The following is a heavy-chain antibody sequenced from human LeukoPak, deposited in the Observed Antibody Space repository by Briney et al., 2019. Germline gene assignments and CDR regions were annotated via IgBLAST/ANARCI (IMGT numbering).Heavy chain of an antibody. J-gene: IGHJ6*02. CDR3: ARDRAYYYGSGSYSYYYYGMDV. D-gene: IGHD3-10*01. CDR2: ISSSGSTI. CDR1: GFSFGDYA. V-gene: IGHV3-48*03. Sequence: GGSLRLSCTTSGFSFGDYALSWVRQAPGKGLEWVSYISSSGSTIYYADSVKGRFTISRDNAKNSLYLQMNSLRAEDTAVYYCARDRAYYYGSGSYSYYYYGMDVWGQGTTVTVSS.